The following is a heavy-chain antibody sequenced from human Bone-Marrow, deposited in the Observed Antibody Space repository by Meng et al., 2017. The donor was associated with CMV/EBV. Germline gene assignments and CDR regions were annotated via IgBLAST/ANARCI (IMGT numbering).Heavy chain of an antibody. CDR2: ISGSGGST. CDR1: GFTFSSYA. J-gene: IGHJ6*02. CDR3: AKDKNIVVVPAAREPYYYYGMDV. D-gene: IGHD2-2*01. Sequence: ESLKISCAASGFTFSSYAMSWVRQAPGKGLEWVSAISGSGGSTYYADSVKGRFTISRDNSKNTLYLQMNSLRAEDTAVYYCAKDKNIVVVPAAREPYYYYGMDVWGQGTTVTVSS. V-gene: IGHV3-23*01.